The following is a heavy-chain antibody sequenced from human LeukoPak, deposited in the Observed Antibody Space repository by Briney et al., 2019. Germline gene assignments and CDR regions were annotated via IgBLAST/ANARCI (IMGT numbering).Heavy chain of an antibody. CDR2: INHDGNEK. V-gene: IGHV3-7*01. CDR1: GFTFSSYW. CDR3: ARSPATGTTDF. D-gene: IGHD1-7*01. Sequence: GGSLRLSCAVSGFTFSSYWKSWVRQPPGKGQEWVANINHDGNEKYYVDSVMGRFTISRDNAKNSLYLQMNGLSVEDTAVYFCARSPATGTTDFWGQGTLVTVFS. J-gene: IGHJ4*02.